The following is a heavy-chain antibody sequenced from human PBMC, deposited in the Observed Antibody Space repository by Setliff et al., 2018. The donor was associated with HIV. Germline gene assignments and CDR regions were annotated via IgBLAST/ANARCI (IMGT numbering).Heavy chain of an antibody. J-gene: IGHJ4*02. CDR2: INSYNGNT. CDR1: GYTFTTYG. Sequence: ASVKVSCKASGYTFTTYGVNWVRQAPGQGLEWMGWINSYNGNTKFAQKYQGRVTLTTDTSTNTAYMELRRLISDDTAVYYCARAGAVMTAHFDFWGQGTLVTVSS. D-gene: IGHD2-21*02. V-gene: IGHV1-18*04. CDR3: ARAGAVMTAHFDF.